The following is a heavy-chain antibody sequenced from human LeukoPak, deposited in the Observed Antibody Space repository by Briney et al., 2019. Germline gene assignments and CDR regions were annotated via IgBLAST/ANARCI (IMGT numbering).Heavy chain of an antibody. CDR2: IWHDGGRK. Sequence: GGSLRLSCVVSGFTFSTHGFHWVRQAPGKGLEWVSDIWHDGGRKEYADSVRGRFTISRDNSNLYLQMNSLRAEDTAIYYCARDIGNSGFNLDYWGQGTPVTVSS. D-gene: IGHD5-12*01. CDR1: GFTFSTHG. CDR3: ARDIGNSGFNLDY. V-gene: IGHV3-33*01. J-gene: IGHJ4*02.